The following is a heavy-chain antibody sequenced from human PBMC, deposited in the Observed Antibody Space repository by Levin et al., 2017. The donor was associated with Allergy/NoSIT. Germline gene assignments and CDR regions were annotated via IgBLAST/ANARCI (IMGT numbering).Heavy chain of an antibody. CDR3: ARGGTHYYYYHMDV. Sequence: AASVKVSCKASGYTFTSYDINWVRQATGQGLEWVGWMNPNSGNTAYAQKFQGRVTMTSNTSISTAYMELSSLRSEDTAVYYCARGGTHYYYYHMDVWGKGTTVTVSS. D-gene: IGHD1-14*01. CDR2: MNPNSGNT. V-gene: IGHV1-8*01. J-gene: IGHJ6*03. CDR1: GYTFTSYD.